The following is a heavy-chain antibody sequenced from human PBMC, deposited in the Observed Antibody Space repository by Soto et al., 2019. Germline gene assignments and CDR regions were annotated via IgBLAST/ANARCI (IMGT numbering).Heavy chain of an antibody. CDR1: GFAFRSYG. J-gene: IGHJ3*02. CDR3: AKASHGSGYSEALEI. Sequence: QVQLVESGGGVVQPGTSLRLSCAASGFAFRSYGMHWVRQTPGKGLEWVALISDAGTYKYQADSVKGRFTISRDNSKNTPYLQITSLRADDTALYYCAKASHGSGYSEALEIWGQGTVVTVSS. CDR2: ISDAGTYK. V-gene: IGHV3-30*18. D-gene: IGHD3-22*01.